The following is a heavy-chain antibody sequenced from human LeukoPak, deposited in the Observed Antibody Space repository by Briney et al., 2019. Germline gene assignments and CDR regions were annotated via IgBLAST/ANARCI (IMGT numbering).Heavy chain of an antibody. CDR2: IWYDGSNK. CDR1: GFTFSSYG. J-gene: IGHJ4*02. CDR3: ARKVGATVD. Sequence: GGSLRLPCAASGFTFSSYGMHWVRQAPGKGLEWVAVIWYDGSNKYYADSVKGRFTISRDNSKNTLYLQMNSLRAEDTAVYYCARKVGATVDWGQGTLVTVSS. V-gene: IGHV3-33*01. D-gene: IGHD1-26*01.